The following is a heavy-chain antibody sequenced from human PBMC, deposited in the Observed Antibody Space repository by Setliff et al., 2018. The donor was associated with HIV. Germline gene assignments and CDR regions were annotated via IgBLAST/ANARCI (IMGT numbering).Heavy chain of an antibody. CDR1: GDSISSANYF. V-gene: IGHV4-61*09. D-gene: IGHD1-26*01. Sequence: SETLSLTCTVSGDSISSANYFWNWIRQPAGKGLEWVGHIYTTGRTNYNPSLKSRVTISLDTSKNQFFLRLSSVTAADTAVYYCAAATTLDYWGQGTLVTVSS. CDR2: IYTTGRT. J-gene: IGHJ4*02. CDR3: AAATTLDY.